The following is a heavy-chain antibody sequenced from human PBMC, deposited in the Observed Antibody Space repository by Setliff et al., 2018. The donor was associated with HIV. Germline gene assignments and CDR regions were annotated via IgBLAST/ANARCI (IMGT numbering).Heavy chain of an antibody. CDR3: ARAIPDYGDYYFDY. D-gene: IGHD4-17*01. CDR2: INPHSGVT. CDR1: GYSFTGYW. V-gene: IGHV1-2*06. Sequence: ASVKVSCKASGYSFTGYWMHWVRQAPGQGLEWMGRINPHSGVTNYAQKFQGRVTMTRDTSIATAYMELSSLRSEDTAVYYCARAIPDYGDYYFDYWGQGTLVTVSS. J-gene: IGHJ4*02.